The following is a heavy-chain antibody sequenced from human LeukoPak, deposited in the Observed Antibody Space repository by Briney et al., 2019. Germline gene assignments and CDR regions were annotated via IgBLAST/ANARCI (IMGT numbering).Heavy chain of an antibody. J-gene: IGHJ6*03. CDR3: ARGAPGFWSGYPNPYYYYMDV. V-gene: IGHV1-69*05. CDR2: IIPIFGTA. Sequence: ASVKVSCKASGGTFRSYAISWVRQAPGQGLEWMGGIIPIFGTANYAQKLQGRVTITTDESTSTAYMELSSPRSEDTAVYYCARGAPGFWSGYPNPYYYYMDVWGKGTTVTVSS. CDR1: GGTFRSYA. D-gene: IGHD3-3*01.